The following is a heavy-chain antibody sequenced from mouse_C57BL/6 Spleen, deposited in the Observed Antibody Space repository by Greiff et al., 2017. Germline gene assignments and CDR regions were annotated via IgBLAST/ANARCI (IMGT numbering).Heavy chain of an antibody. CDR2: IDPSDSET. CDR1: GYTFTSYW. J-gene: IGHJ4*01. V-gene: IGHV1-52*01. Sequence: QVQLQQPGAELVRPGSSVKLSCKASGYTFTSYWMHWVKQRPIQGLEWIGNIDPSDSETHYNQKFKDKATLTVDKSSSTAYMQLSSLTSEDSAVYYCARKAYYDAMGYWGQGTSVTVSS. D-gene: IGHD2-10*01. CDR3: ARKAYYDAMGY.